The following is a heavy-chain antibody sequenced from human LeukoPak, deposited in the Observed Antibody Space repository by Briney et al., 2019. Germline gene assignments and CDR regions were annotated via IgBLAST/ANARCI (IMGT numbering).Heavy chain of an antibody. CDR2: IYYSGST. CDR3: ARDSRADFWSGYYLDY. Sequence: SETLSLTCTVSGDSVSSRSYYWGWIRQTPGKGLEWIGSIYYSGSTYYKASLKSQVTISVDTSKNQFSLKLSSVTAADTAVYYCARDSRADFWSGYYLDYWGQGTLVTVSS. CDR1: GDSVSSRSYY. D-gene: IGHD3-3*01. V-gene: IGHV4-39*07. J-gene: IGHJ4*02.